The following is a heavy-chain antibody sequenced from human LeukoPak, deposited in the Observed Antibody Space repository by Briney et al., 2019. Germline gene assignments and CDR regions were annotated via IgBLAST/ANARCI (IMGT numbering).Heavy chain of an antibody. V-gene: IGHV3-30*18. CDR3: AKRDGGNSYYYYYMDV. CDR1: GFTFSNYG. CDR2: ISYDGSNK. D-gene: IGHD4-23*01. Sequence: GGSLRLSCAASGFTFSNYGMHWVRQAPGKGLEWVAVISYDGSNKYYADSVKGRFTISRDNSKNTLYLQMNSLRVEDTAVYYCAKRDGGNSYYYYYMDVWGKGTTVTVSS. J-gene: IGHJ6*03.